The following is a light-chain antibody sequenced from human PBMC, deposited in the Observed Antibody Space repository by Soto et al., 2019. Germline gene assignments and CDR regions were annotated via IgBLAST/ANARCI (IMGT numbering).Light chain of an antibody. V-gene: IGLV2-23*02. Sequence: QSVLTQPASVSGSPGQSITISCTGTTSDIGSYNLVSWYQQYPGKVPKLMIYDVDKRPSGVSDRFSGSKSGNTASLTISGLRAEYEADYYCCSYIGSSTLAFGGGTQLTVL. CDR2: DVD. J-gene: IGLJ7*01. CDR1: TSDIGSYNL. CDR3: CSYIGSSTLA.